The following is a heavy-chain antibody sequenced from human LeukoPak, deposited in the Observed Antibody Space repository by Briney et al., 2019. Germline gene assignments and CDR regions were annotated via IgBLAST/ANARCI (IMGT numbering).Heavy chain of an antibody. J-gene: IGHJ4*02. CDR1: GYTFTSYA. Sequence: ASVKVSCKASGYTFTSYAMHWVRQAPGQRLEWMGWINAGNGNTKYSQKFQGRVTITRDTSASTAYMELSSLRSEGTAVYYCAREHVLGEWELHFDYWGQGTLVTVSS. D-gene: IGHD1-26*01. CDR3: AREHVLGEWELHFDY. V-gene: IGHV1-3*01. CDR2: INAGNGNT.